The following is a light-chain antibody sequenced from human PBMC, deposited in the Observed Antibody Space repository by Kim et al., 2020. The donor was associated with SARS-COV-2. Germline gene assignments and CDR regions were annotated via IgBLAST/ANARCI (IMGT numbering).Light chain of an antibody. V-gene: IGLV3-19*01. CDR1: SLRSYY. CDR3: NSRDSSGNHYYV. Sequence: LGQTGRITCQGDSLRSYYASWYQQKPGQAPVLVIYGKNNRPSGIPDRFSGSSSGNTASLTITGAQAEDEADYYCNSRDSSGNHYYVFGTGTKVTVL. CDR2: GKN. J-gene: IGLJ1*01.